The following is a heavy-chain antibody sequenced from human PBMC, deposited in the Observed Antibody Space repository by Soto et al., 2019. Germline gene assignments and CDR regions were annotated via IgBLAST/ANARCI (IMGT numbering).Heavy chain of an antibody. CDR3: ARDSAVVRRNWFDP. CDR2: INHSGST. D-gene: IGHD6-19*01. Sequence: SETLSLTCAVYGGSFSGYYWSWIRQPPGKGLEWIGEINHSGSTNYNPSLKSRVTISVDTSKNQFSLKLSSATAADTAVYYCARDSAVVRRNWFDPWGQGTLVTVSS. J-gene: IGHJ5*02. V-gene: IGHV4-34*01. CDR1: GGSFSGYY.